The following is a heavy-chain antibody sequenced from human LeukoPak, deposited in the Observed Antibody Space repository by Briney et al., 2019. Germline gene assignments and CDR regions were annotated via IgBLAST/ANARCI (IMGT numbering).Heavy chain of an antibody. V-gene: IGHV4-59*08. CDR1: GGSISSYY. CDR3: ARSMVVISVFDI. Sequence: SETLSLTCTVSGGSISSYYWSWIRQPPGKGLEWIGYIYYSGSTNYNPSLKSRVTISVDTSKNQFSLKLSSVTAADTAVYYCARSMVVISVFDIWGQGTMVTVSS. D-gene: IGHD4/OR15-4a*01. CDR2: IYYSGST. J-gene: IGHJ3*02.